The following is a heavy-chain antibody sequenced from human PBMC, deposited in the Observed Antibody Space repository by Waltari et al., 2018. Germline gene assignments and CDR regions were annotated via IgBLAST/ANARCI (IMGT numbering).Heavy chain of an antibody. Sequence: EVQLVESGGGLVQPGGSLRLSCAASGFTFSSYAMSWVRQAPGKGLEWVSAFSGSGGSTYYADSVKGRFTISRDNSKNTLYLQMNSLRAEDTAVYYCAKERTSIVGADEMGDYWGQGTLVTVSS. CDR3: AKERTSIVGADEMGDY. D-gene: IGHD1-26*01. V-gene: IGHV3-23*04. CDR2: FSGSGGST. J-gene: IGHJ4*02. CDR1: GFTFSSYA.